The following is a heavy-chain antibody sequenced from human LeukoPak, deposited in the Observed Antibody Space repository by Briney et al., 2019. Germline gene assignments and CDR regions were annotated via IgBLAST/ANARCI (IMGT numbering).Heavy chain of an antibody. Sequence: PSETLSLTCAVYGGSFSGYYWSWIRQPPGKGLEWIGSAYHSGSTYYNPSLKSRVTISVDTSKNQFSLKLTSVTAADTAVYYCARDVGATPGYFDYWGQGTLVTVSS. V-gene: IGHV4-34*01. CDR3: ARDVGATPGYFDY. D-gene: IGHD1-26*01. CDR2: AYHSGST. CDR1: GGSFSGYY. J-gene: IGHJ4*02.